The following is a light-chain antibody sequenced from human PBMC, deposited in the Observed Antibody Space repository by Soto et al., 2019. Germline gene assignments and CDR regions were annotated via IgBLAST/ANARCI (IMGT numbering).Light chain of an antibody. V-gene: IGKV3-15*01. J-gene: IGKJ4*01. CDR3: QQYQRYPPS. Sequence: EIVMTQSPAILSVSPGDRATLSCRAGQSVSNNLAWYQQKPGQTPRLVIYGASNRATGVPARFSGSGSGTDFTLTISSLQSEDIATYYCQQYQRYPPSFGGGTKVEIK. CDR2: GAS. CDR1: QSVSNN.